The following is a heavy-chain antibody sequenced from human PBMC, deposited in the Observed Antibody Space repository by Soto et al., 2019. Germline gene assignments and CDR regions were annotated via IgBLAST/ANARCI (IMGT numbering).Heavy chain of an antibody. Sequence: EVQLLESGGGLVQPGGSLRLSCAASGFTFSSYAMSWVRQAPGKGLEWVSAISGSGGSTYYADSVKGRFTISRDNSKNTLYLQMNSLRAEDTAVYYCAKDGGGQGYYDSSGYWGFDYWGQGTLVTVSS. J-gene: IGHJ4*02. CDR3: AKDGGGQGYYDSSGYWGFDY. V-gene: IGHV3-23*01. D-gene: IGHD3-22*01. CDR1: GFTFSSYA. CDR2: ISGSGGST.